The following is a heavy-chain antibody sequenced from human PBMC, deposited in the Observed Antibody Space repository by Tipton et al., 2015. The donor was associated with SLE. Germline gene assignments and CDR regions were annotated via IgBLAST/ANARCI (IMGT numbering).Heavy chain of an antibody. J-gene: IGHJ2*01. V-gene: IGHV4-31*03. CDR2: IYYSGST. CDR3: ARRDGAGYFEP. CDR1: GGTISRGGHY. Sequence: TLSLTCTVYGGTISRGGHYLSCIRQPTGKGVVWIGYIYYSGSTFYNPSLNSRVTISVDTSKNQFSLKLTSVTAADTAVYYCARRDGAGYFEPWCRGSLGTVSS. D-gene: IGHD3-16*01.